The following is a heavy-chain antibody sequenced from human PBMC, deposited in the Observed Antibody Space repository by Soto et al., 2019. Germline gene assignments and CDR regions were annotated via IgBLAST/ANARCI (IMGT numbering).Heavy chain of an antibody. CDR2: ISYDGITK. CDR1: GFTFSSYG. CDR3: SRGGDIVVVPVDTYYYYGLDV. D-gene: IGHD2-2*01. J-gene: IGHJ6*02. V-gene: IGHV3-30*03. Sequence: QVQLVESGGGVVQPGRSLRLSCAASGFTFSSYGMHWVRQAPGKGLEWVAVISYDGITKYYADSVKGRFTISRDNSKNTLYLQMHSLRAEDTAVYYCSRGGDIVVVPVDTYYYYGLDVWGQGTTVTVSS.